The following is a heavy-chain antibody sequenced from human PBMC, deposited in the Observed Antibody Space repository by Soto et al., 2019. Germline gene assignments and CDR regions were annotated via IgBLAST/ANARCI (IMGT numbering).Heavy chain of an antibody. Sequence: GGSLRLSCAASGFTFSSYGMHWVRQAPGKGLEWVAVIWYDGSNKYYADSVKGRFTISRDNSKNTLYLQMNSLRAEDTAVYYCARNGRSGYSSGWYPSHYYYYGMDVWGQGTTVTVYS. V-gene: IGHV3-33*01. CDR3: ARNGRSGYSSGWYPSHYYYYGMDV. CDR2: IWYDGSNK. CDR1: GFTFSSYG. D-gene: IGHD6-19*01. J-gene: IGHJ6*02.